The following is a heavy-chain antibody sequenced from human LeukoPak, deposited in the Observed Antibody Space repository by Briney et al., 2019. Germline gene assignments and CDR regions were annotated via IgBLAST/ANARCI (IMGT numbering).Heavy chain of an antibody. Sequence: SETLSLTCTVSGGSISSGSYYWSWIRQPAGKGLEWIGRIYTSGSTNYNPSLKSRVTISVDTSKNQFSLKLSSVTAADTAVYYCARDWNYGSGSLPTDWGQGTLVTVSS. D-gene: IGHD3-10*01. CDR2: IYTSGST. V-gene: IGHV4-61*02. CDR3: ARDWNYGSGSLPTD. CDR1: GGSISSGSYY. J-gene: IGHJ4*02.